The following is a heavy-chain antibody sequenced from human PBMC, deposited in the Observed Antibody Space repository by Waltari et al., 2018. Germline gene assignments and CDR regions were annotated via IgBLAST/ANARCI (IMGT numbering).Heavy chain of an antibody. CDR3: ARGRYSYGSSFDY. Sequence: QVQLVQSGAEVKKPGSSLKVSCKASGGTFSSYTISWVRQAPGQGLEWMGRIIPILGIANYAQKFQGRVTITADKSTSTAYMELSSLRSEDTAVYYCARGRYSYGSSFDYWGQGTLVTVSS. V-gene: IGHV1-69*02. CDR2: IIPILGIA. CDR1: GGTFSSYT. D-gene: IGHD5-18*01. J-gene: IGHJ4*02.